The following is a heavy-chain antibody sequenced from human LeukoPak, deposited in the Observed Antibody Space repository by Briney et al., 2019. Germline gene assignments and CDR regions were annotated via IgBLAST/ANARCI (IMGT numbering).Heavy chain of an antibody. V-gene: IGHV3-13*01. J-gene: IGHJ2*01. CDR2: IGIADDT. Sequence: GGSLRLSCSASGFTFSSYDMRWVRHGRGKGLEWVSGIGIADDTYYPGSVKGRFTISREDAINSLYLQMNSLRAGDTAVYYCARRGFSGYDHWYFDLWGRGTQVTVSS. D-gene: IGHD5-12*01. CDR1: GFTFSSYD. CDR3: ARRGFSGYDHWYFDL.